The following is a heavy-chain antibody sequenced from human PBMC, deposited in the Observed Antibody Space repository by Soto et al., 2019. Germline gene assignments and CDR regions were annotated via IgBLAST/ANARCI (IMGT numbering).Heavy chain of an antibody. CDR3: ARRASR. J-gene: IGHJ3*01. CDR2: IHPSGQPI. V-gene: IGHV3-48*03. Sequence: EVQLVESGGGLVQPGGSLRLSCAVSGFTFSSSEMYWVRQAPGKGLEWISYIHPSGQPIFYADSVKGRFTISRDNATNSRFLQMNSLRAEDTAVYYCARRASRWGQGTMVTVSS. CDR1: GFTFSSSE. D-gene: IGHD1-26*01.